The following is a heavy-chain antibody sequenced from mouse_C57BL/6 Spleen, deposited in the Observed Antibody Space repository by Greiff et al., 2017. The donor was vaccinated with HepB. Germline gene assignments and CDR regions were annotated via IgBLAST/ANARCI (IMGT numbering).Heavy chain of an antibody. CDR1: GYTFTDYN. Sequence: EVQLQQSGPELVKPGASVKMSCKASGYTFTDYNMHWVKQSHGKSLEWIGYINPNNGGTSYNQKFKSKATLTVNKSSSTAYMELRSLTSEDSAVYYCARGYRRGWYAMDYWGQGTSVTVSS. J-gene: IGHJ4*01. CDR3: ARGYRRGWYAMDY. CDR2: INPNNGGT. V-gene: IGHV1-22*01. D-gene: IGHD1-2*01.